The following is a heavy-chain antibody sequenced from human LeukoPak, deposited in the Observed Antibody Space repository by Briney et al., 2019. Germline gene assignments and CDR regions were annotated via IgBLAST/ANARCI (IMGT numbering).Heavy chain of an antibody. CDR1: GNSISSSSYY. D-gene: IGHD3-16*01. V-gene: IGHV4-39*07. CDR2: INYYGKT. J-gene: IGHJ4*02. Sequence: SETLSLTCTVSGNSISSSSYYWVWIRQPPGKGLEWIGSINYYGKTYYNPSVKSRVTISVDTSKNQFSLMVRSVTAGDTAVYYCGRSAGFVHFDQWGQRTLVTVTA. CDR3: GRSAGFVHFDQ.